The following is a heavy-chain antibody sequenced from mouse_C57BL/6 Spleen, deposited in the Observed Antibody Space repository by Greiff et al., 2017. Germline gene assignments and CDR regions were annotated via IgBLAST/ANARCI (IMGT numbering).Heavy chain of an antibody. CDR2: IDPSASYT. CDR3: ARGRYDGYPWFAY. CDR1: GYTFTSYW. D-gene: IGHD2-3*01. J-gene: IGHJ3*01. V-gene: IGHV1-59*01. Sequence: QVQLQQPGAELVRPGTSVKLSCKASGYTFTSYWMHWVKQRPGPGLEWIGVIDPSASYTNYNQKFKGKATLTVDTSSSTAYMQLSSLTSEDSAVYYCARGRYDGYPWFAYWGQGTLVTVSA.